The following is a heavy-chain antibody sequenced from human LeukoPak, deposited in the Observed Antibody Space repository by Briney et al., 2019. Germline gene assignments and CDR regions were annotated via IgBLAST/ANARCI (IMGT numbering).Heavy chain of an antibody. D-gene: IGHD3-10*01. CDR2: IYTSGST. CDR1: GGSISSYS. J-gene: IGHJ5*02. V-gene: IGHV4-4*07. Sequence: SETLSLTCTVSGGSISSYSWSWIRQPAGKGLEWIGRIYTSGSTNYHPSLKSRVTMSVDTSKNQFSLKLSSVTAADTAVYYCARASLIYYGSGSYLGSNWFDPWGQGTLVTVSS. CDR3: ARASLIYYGSGSYLGSNWFDP.